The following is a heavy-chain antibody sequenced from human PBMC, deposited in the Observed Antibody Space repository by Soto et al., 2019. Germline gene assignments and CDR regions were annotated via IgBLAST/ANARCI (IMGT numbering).Heavy chain of an antibody. D-gene: IGHD6-19*01. CDR1: GFTFSSYA. V-gene: IGHV3-64D*08. J-gene: IGHJ4*02. CDR3: VKDRRAVAGKGFDY. Sequence: PWGSLRLSCSASGFTFSSYAMHWVRQAPGKGLEYVSAISSNGGSTYYADSVKGRFTISRDNSKNTLYLQMSSLRAEDTAVYYCVKDRRAVAGKGFDYWGQGTLVTVSS. CDR2: ISSNGGST.